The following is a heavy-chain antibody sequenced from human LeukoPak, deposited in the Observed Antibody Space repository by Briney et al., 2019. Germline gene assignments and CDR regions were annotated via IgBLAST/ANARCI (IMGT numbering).Heavy chain of an antibody. J-gene: IGHJ6*03. CDR1: GYTFTSYD. D-gene: IGHD6-19*01. CDR3: ARDSSSGWSGYYYYYYMDV. CDR2: MNPNSGNT. Sequence: ASVKVSCKASGYTFTSYDINWVRQATGQGLEWMGWMNPNSGNTGYAQKFQGRVTMTRNTSISTAYMELSSLRSEDTAVYYCARDSSSGWSGYYYYYYMDVWGKGTTVTVSS. V-gene: IGHV1-8*01.